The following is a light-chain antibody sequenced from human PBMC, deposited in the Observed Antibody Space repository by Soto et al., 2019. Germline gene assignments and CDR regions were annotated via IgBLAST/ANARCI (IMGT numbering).Light chain of an antibody. CDR2: GAS. CDR1: QSVSNNY. V-gene: IGKV3-20*01. CDR3: QQYGSSGT. Sequence: EIVLTQSPGTLSLSPGERATLSCRPSQSVSNNYLAWYQQKPGQAPSLLIYGASNRATGIPDRFSGSGSGTDFTLTISRLEPEDFAVYYCQQYGSSGTFGQGTKVDIK. J-gene: IGKJ1*01.